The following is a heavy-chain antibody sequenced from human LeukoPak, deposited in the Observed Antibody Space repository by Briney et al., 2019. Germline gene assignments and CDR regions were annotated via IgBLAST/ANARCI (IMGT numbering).Heavy chain of an antibody. J-gene: IGHJ5*02. D-gene: IGHD6-13*01. V-gene: IGHV3-23*01. CDR2: ISGSGGST. CDR1: GFTFSSYA. Sequence: PGGSPRLSCAASGFTFSSYAMSWVRQAPGKGLEWVSAISGSGGSTYYADSVKGRFTISRDNSKNTLYLQMNSLRAEDTAVYYCAKEPARGLQYSSSSHWFDPWGQGTLVTVSS. CDR3: AKEPARGLQYSSSSHWFDP.